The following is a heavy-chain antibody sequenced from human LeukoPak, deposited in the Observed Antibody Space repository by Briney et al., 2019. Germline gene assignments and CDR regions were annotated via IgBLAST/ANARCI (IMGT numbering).Heavy chain of an antibody. J-gene: IGHJ4*02. Sequence: ASLKVSCKASGFTFSGYYMHWVRQAPGQGLEWMAWISPNRGGTNYVQKFQGRVTVTRDTSISKDYMEISGLTSDDTALYYCAREPSGSGGYDYWGQGTLVTVSS. CDR2: ISPNRGGT. V-gene: IGHV1-2*02. CDR3: AREPSGSGGYDY. CDR1: GFTFSGYY. D-gene: IGHD3-10*01.